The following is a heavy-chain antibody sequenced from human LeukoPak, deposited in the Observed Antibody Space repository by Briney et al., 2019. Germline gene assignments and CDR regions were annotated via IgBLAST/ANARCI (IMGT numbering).Heavy chain of an antibody. J-gene: IGHJ4*02. D-gene: IGHD3-10*01. V-gene: IGHV1-2*02. CDR2: INPNNGGT. CDR3: AGSYYGYYFDY. Sequence: WASVKVSCKAFGYTFTGFWIHWVRQAPGQGFEWMGWINPNNGGTNYAQKFQGRVTMTRDTSISAAYMELSRLRSDDTAVYYCAGSYYGYYFDYWGQGTLVTVSS. CDR1: GYTFTGFW.